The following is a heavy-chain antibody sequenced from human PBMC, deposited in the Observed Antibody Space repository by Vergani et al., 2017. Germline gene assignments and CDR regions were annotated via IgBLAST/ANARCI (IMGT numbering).Heavy chain of an antibody. CDR3: ARLSDYYDSSGYYSRPYYFDY. Sequence: ELQLVQSGAEVKKPGESLKISCKGSGYSFTSYWIGWVRQMPGKGLEWMGIIYPGDSDTRYSPSFQGQVTISADKSISTAYLQWSSLKASDTAMYYCARLSDYYDSSGYYSRPYYFDYWGQGTLVTVSS. D-gene: IGHD3-22*01. J-gene: IGHJ4*02. V-gene: IGHV5-51*01. CDR1: GYSFTSYW. CDR2: IYPGDSDT.